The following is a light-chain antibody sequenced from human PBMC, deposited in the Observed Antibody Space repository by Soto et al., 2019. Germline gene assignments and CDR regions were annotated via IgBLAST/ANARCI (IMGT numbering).Light chain of an antibody. CDR2: DAS. CDR3: QQHNSYWT. CDR1: QSISSW. V-gene: IGKV1-5*01. Sequence: DIRMTQSPSTLSASVGDRVTITCRASQSISSWLAWYQQKPGKAPKLLIYDASSLESGVPSRFSGSGSGTEFTLTISSLQPDDFATYYCQQHNSYWTFGQGTKVEIK. J-gene: IGKJ1*01.